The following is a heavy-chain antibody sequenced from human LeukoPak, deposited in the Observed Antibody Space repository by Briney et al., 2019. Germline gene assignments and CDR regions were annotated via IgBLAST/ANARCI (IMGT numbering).Heavy chain of an antibody. CDR3: ARGQPQNYATIYRPSYYYYGTDV. J-gene: IGHJ6*02. Sequence: PSETLSLTCTVSGGSISSGDYYWSWIRQPPGKGLEWIGYIYYSGSTYYNPSLKSRVTISVDTSKNQFSLKLSSVTAADTAVYYCARGQPQNYATIYRPSYYYYGTDVWGQGTTVTVSS. D-gene: IGHD2-2*02. V-gene: IGHV4-30-4*01. CDR2: IYYSGST. CDR1: GGSISSGDYY.